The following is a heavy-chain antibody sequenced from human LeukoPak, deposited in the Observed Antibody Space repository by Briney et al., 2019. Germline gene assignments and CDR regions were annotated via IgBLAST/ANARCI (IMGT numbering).Heavy chain of an antibody. J-gene: IGHJ6*02. V-gene: IGHV3-7*01. CDR3: ARDPYSSSWYLDYYYYGMDV. Sequence: GGSLRLSCAASGFTFSIFWISWVRQAPGKGLEWVANIKQEGSEKYYVDSVKGRFTISRDNAKNSLYLQMNSLRAEDTAVYYCARDPYSSSWYLDYYYYGMDVWGQGTTVTVSS. CDR1: GFTFSIFW. CDR2: IKQEGSEK. D-gene: IGHD6-13*01.